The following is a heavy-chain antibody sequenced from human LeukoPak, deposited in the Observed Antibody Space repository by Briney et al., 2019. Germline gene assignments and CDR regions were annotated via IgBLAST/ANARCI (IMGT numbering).Heavy chain of an antibody. CDR1: GFTFSSYG. Sequence: PGRSLRLSCAASGFTFSSYGMHWVRQAPGKGLEWVAVISYDGSNKYYADSVKGRFTISRDNSKNTLYLQMNSLRAEDTAVHYCAKSNVRGTWTTPFDYWGQGTLVTVSS. CDR2: ISYDGSNK. D-gene: IGHD3-10*02. CDR3: AKSNVRGTWTTPFDY. J-gene: IGHJ4*02. V-gene: IGHV3-30*18.